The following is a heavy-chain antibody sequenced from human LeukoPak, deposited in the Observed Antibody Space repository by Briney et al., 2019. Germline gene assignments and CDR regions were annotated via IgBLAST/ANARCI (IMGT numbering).Heavy chain of an antibody. D-gene: IGHD2-2*01. V-gene: IGHV3-23*01. CDR3: ARLQPLVIPAAKLGFDY. J-gene: IGHJ4*02. Sequence: GGSLRLSCAASGFTFSNYGMGWVRQTPGKGLEWLSSVSGSGANTYYADSVKGRFTISRDNSRDRIYLQMNSLRTDDTAVYHCARLQPLVIPAAKLGFDYWGQGTLVTVSS. CDR1: GFTFSNYG. CDR2: VSGSGANT.